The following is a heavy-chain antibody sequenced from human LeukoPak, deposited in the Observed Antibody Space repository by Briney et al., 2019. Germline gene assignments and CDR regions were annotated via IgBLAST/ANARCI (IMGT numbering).Heavy chain of an antibody. J-gene: IGHJ6*02. Sequence: SETLSLTCTVSGASISSYYWSWIRQPPGKGVEWIGYIHYSEGTRYNPSLKSRVTISRDTSKNQFSLKVTSVTAADTAVYYCARVNYYYYGMDVWGQGTTVTVSS. CDR2: IHYSEGT. CDR3: ARVNYYYYGMDV. V-gene: IGHV4-59*01. CDR1: GASISSYY.